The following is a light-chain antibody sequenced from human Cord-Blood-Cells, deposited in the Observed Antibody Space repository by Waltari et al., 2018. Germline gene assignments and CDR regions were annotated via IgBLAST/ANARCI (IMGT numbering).Light chain of an antibody. CDR3: SSYTSSSTTYV. J-gene: IGLJ1*01. CDR2: DVS. CDR1: SSDVGGYTY. V-gene: IGLV2-14*01. Sequence: QSALTQPASVSGSPGQSITLSCTGTSSDVGGYTYVSWYQQHPGKAPKLMIYDVSNRPSGVSNRFSGSKSGNTASLTISGLQAEDEADYYCSSYTSSSTTYVFGTGTKVTVL.